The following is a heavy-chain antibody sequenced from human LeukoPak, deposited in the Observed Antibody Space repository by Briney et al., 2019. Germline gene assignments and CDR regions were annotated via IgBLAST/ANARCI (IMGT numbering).Heavy chain of an antibody. CDR1: GFTFSGFA. Sequence: GGSLRLSCAASGFTFSGFAMTWVRQAPGKGLEWVSYIGSSGSAMYYADSVRGRFTISRDNAKNSLYLQMNSLRAEDTAVYYCARLGYGPYGMDGWGQGTTVTVSS. J-gene: IGHJ6*02. CDR3: ARLGYGPYGMDG. CDR2: IGSSGSAM. D-gene: IGHD4-17*01. V-gene: IGHV3-48*03.